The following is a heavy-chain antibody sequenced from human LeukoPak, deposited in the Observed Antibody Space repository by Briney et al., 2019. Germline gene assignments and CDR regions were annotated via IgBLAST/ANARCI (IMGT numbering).Heavy chain of an antibody. V-gene: IGHV1-2*02. CDR2: INPNSGGT. D-gene: IGHD5-12*01. CDR3: ARETGTRLDYGMDV. J-gene: IGHJ6*02. Sequence: GASVKVSCKASGYTFTVNYIHWVRQAPGQGLEWMGWINPNSGGTNYAQKFQGRVTMTRDTSTSTVYMELSSLRSEDTAVYYCARETGTRLDYGMDVWGQGTTVTVSS. CDR1: GYTFTVNY.